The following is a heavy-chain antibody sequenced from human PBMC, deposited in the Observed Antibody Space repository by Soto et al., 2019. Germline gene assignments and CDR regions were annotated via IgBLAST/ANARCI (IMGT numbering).Heavy chain of an antibody. V-gene: IGHV3-33*01. Sequence: PVWSLRLSCPASLFTFSHHGMHWVLHPPFKLLEWVAIIWYDVSNKYYVDSVKGRFTISRDNSENTVWLQMNSLRAEDTAVYYCARGVQRYCSSTSCYSFEYWGQGTLVTVSS. D-gene: IGHD2-2*01. CDR3: ARGVQRYCSSTSCYSFEY. J-gene: IGHJ4*02. CDR2: IWYDVSNK. CDR1: LFTFSHHG.